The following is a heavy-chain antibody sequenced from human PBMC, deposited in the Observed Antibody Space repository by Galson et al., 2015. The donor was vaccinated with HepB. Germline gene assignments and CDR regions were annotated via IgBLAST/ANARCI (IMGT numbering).Heavy chain of an antibody. Sequence: SVKVSCKASGGTFSSYAISWVRQAPGQGLEWMGGIIPIFGTANYAQKFQGRVTITADESTSTAYMELSSLRSEDTAVYYCASSLIAAQYYYYGMDVWGQGATVIVSS. CDR1: GGTFSSYA. V-gene: IGHV1-69*13. D-gene: IGHD6-13*01. CDR2: IIPIFGTA. CDR3: ASSLIAAQYYYYGMDV. J-gene: IGHJ6*02.